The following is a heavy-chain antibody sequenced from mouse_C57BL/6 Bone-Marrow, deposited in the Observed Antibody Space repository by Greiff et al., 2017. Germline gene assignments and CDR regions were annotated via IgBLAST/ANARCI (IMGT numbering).Heavy chain of an antibody. CDR3: ARGSHYGSSAWFAY. CDR1: GYTFTSYG. CDR2: IYPRSGNT. Sequence: VHLVESGAELARPGASVKLSCKASGYTFTSYGISWVKQRPGQGLEWIGEIYPRSGNTYYNEKFKGKATLTADKSSSTAYMELRSLTSEDSAVYFCARGSHYGSSAWFAYWGQGTLVTVSA. V-gene: IGHV1-81*01. D-gene: IGHD1-1*01. J-gene: IGHJ3*01.